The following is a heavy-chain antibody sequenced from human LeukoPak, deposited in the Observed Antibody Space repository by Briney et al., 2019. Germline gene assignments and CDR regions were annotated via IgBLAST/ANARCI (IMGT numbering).Heavy chain of an antibody. D-gene: IGHD1-26*01. V-gene: IGHV3-9*01. CDR1: GFTFDDYA. CDR2: ISWNSGSI. CDR3: AKDRAEVRATTFDY. Sequence: PGGSLRLSCAASGFTFDDYAMHWVRQAPGKGLEWVSGISWNSGSIGYADSVKGRFTISRDNAKNSLYLQMNSLRAEDTALYYCAKDRAEVRATTFDYWGQGTLVTVSS. J-gene: IGHJ4*02.